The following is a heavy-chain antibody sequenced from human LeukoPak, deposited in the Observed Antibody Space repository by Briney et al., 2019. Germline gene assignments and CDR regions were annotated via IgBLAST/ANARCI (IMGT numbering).Heavy chain of an antibody. Sequence: PGGSLRLSCAASGFTFSSYAMHWVRQAPGKGLEWVAVISYDGSNKYYADSVKGRFTISRDNSKNTLYLQMNSLRAEDTAVYYCASTVARLGYCSGGSCHNPGYFDYWGQGTLVTVSS. CDR1: GFTFSSYA. CDR3: ASTVARLGYCSGGSCHNPGYFDY. CDR2: ISYDGSNK. V-gene: IGHV3-30-3*01. J-gene: IGHJ4*02. D-gene: IGHD2-15*01.